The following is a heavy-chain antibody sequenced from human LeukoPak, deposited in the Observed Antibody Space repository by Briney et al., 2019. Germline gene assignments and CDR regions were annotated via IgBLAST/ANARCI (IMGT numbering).Heavy chain of an antibody. V-gene: IGHV3-23*01. CDR1: GFTFSNYA. CDR3: AKGLTYYDFWSGYYSEGIFDY. Sequence: GGSLRLSCAASGFTFSNYAMTWVRQAPGKGLEWVSTISGSGGNTYYADSVKGRFTISRDNSKNTLYVQMNSLRAEDTAVYYCAKGLTYYDFWSGYYSEGIFDYWGQGTLVTVSS. CDR2: ISGSGGNT. D-gene: IGHD3-3*01. J-gene: IGHJ4*02.